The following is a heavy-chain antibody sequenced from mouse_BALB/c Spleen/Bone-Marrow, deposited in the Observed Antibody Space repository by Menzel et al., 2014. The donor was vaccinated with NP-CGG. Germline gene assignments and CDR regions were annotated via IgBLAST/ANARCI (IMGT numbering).Heavy chain of an antibody. V-gene: IGHV3-6*02. Sequence: EVKLQESGPGLVKPSQSLSLTCSVTGYSITSGFYWNWIRQFPGNKLEWMGYISYDGTDNYNPSLKNRISITRDTSKNQFFLRLNSVTTEDTATYYCERGDYGSNYDDNWGQGTTLTVSS. J-gene: IGHJ2*01. CDR2: ISYDGTD. CDR1: GYSITSGFY. D-gene: IGHD1-1*01. CDR3: ERGDYGSNYDDN.